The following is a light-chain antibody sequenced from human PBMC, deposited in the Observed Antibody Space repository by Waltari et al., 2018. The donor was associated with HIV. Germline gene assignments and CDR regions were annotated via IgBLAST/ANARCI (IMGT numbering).Light chain of an antibody. CDR1: TSNHGKKT. Sequence: QSVLTHPPSPSATPGHRVTISCSASTSNHGKKTTTSYQQPPGTAPKPLIYYNSQRPSGVPDRFSGSKSGTSASLAISGLQSEDEADYYCASWDASLNVPVFGGGTKLTVL. CDR3: ASWDASLNVPV. CDR2: YNS. J-gene: IGLJ3*02. V-gene: IGLV1-44*01.